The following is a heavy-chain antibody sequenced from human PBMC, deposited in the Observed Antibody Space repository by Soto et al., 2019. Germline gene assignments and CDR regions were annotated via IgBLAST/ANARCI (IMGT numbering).Heavy chain of an antibody. Sequence: VPLLESGGGLVQPGGSLRLSCAASGFTFYRYDMFWVRQTPRRGLEWVSFISGSGGRIEYGDFVRGRFTASRDNAEDTLSLQMNTLASDDTGVYYCVRRGSETGWYFDQWGQGTLVVVSS. V-gene: IGHV3-23*02. CDR2: ISGSGGRI. D-gene: IGHD6-19*01. CDR3: VRRGSETGWYFDQ. J-gene: IGHJ4*02. CDR1: GFTFYRYD.